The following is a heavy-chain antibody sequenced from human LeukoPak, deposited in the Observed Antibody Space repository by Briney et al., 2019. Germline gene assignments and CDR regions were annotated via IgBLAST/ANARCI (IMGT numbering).Heavy chain of an antibody. Sequence: GGSLRLSCATSGFTFSHYWMSWVRQAPGKGLEWVANINLDGSKKYYVDSVKGRFTISRDSAQNSLYLQMNSLRVEDTAVYYCARDETGGYFENWGQGTLVTVSS. J-gene: IGHJ4*02. D-gene: IGHD3-10*01. CDR1: GFTFSHYW. CDR2: INLDGSKK. CDR3: ARDETGGYFEN. V-gene: IGHV3-7*01.